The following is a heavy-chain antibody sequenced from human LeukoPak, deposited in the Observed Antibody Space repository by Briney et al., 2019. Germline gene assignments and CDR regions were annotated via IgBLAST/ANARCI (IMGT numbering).Heavy chain of an antibody. CDR1: GYSFTSYW. CDR3: ARLGSISSGWYEHYFDY. J-gene: IGHJ4*02. Sequence: GESLKISCKGSGYSFTSYWIGWVRQMPGKGLEWMGIIYPGDSDTRYSPSFQGQVTISADKSISTAYLQWSSLKASDTAMYCCARLGSISSGWYEHYFDYWGQGTLVTVSS. V-gene: IGHV5-51*01. D-gene: IGHD6-19*01. CDR2: IYPGDSDT.